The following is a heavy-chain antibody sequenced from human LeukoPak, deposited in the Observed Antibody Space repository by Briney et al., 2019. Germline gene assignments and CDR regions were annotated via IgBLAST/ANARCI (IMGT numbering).Heavy chain of an antibody. CDR2: IRQDESEK. V-gene: IGHV3-7*01. J-gene: IGHJ4*02. CDR3: VRDKGGLLRVFDY. CDR1: GFTFNSHW. Sequence: GGSLRLSCAASGFTFNSHWMSWIRQAPGKGLEWVANIRQDESEKFYVDSVKGRFTISRDNAKQSLYLQMDSLRAEDTAVYYCVRDKGGLLRVFDYWGQGTLLTVSS. D-gene: IGHD3-10*01.